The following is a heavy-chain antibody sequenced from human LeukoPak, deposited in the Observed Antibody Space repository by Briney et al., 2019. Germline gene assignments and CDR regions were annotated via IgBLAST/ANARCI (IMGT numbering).Heavy chain of an antibody. CDR1: GFAFSSYA. CDR3: ARDFTGALVRGLIHY. CDR2: ISYDGSNK. Sequence: PGRALRLSCAASGFAFSSYAMHWVRQAPGKGLEWVAVISYDGSNKNNADSVKGRFTISRDNSKNTLFLQMASLRTEDTAVYYCARDFTGALVRGLIHYWGQGTLVTVSS. V-gene: IGHV3-30-3*01. J-gene: IGHJ4*02. D-gene: IGHD3-10*01.